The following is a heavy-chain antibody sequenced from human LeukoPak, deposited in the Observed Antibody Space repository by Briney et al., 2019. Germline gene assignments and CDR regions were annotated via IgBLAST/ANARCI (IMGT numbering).Heavy chain of an antibody. J-gene: IGHJ1*01. CDR3: ASPPPSDIVVVPAAIGEYFQH. CDR1: GYSISSGYY. D-gene: IGHD2-2*01. CDR2: IYHSGST. Sequence: SETLTLTCAVSGYSISSGYYWGWIRQPPGKGLGWIGSIYHSGSTYYNPYLKSRVTISVDTSKNQFSLKLSSVTAADTAVYYCASPPPSDIVVVPAAIGEYFQHWGQGTLVTVSS. V-gene: IGHV4-38-2*01.